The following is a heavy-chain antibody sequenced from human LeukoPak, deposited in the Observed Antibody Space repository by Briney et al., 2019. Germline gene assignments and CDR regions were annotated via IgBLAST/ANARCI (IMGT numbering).Heavy chain of an antibody. CDR3: ARCRGSYDY. CDR2: INSDGSST. V-gene: IGHV3-74*01. D-gene: IGHD1-26*01. CDR1: GLTFSIYS. J-gene: IGHJ4*02. Sequence: GGSLTLSCAASGLTFSIYSMRWVRQAPGKWLVWVSRINSDGSSTSYADSVKGRFTISRDNAKNTLYLQMNSLRAEDTAVYYCARCRGSYDYWGQGTLVTVSS.